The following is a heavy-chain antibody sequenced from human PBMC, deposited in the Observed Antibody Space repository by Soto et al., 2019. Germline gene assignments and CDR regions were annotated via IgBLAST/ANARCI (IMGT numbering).Heavy chain of an antibody. D-gene: IGHD6-19*01. CDR3: ARDGVSIAVAPSYYYYGMDV. CDR1: GGTFSSYT. CDR2: IIPILGIA. Sequence: QVQLVQSGAEVKKPGSSVKVSCKASGGTFSSYTISWVRQAPGQGLEWMGRIIPILGIANYAQKIQGRVTITADKSTSTAYMELSSLRSEDTAVYYCARDGVSIAVAPSYYYYGMDVLGQGTKVTVSS. J-gene: IGHJ6*02. V-gene: IGHV1-69*08.